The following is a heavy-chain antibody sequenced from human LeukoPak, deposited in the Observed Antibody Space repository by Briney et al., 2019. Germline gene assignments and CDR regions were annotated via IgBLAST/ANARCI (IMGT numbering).Heavy chain of an antibody. D-gene: IGHD1-26*01. CDR3: ARSAKRTGSGSFSY. Sequence: GASVKVSCKASGYTFTSYYMHWVRQAPGQGLEWMGIINPSGGSTSYAQKFQGRVTMTRNTSISTAYMELSSLRSEDTAVYYCARSAKRTGSGSFSYWGQGTLVTVSS. V-gene: IGHV1-46*01. J-gene: IGHJ4*02. CDR1: GYTFTSYY. CDR2: INPSGGST.